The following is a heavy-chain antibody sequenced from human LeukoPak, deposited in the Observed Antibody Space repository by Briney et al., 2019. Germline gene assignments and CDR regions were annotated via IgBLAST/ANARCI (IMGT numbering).Heavy chain of an antibody. CDR1: GYTFTTYD. V-gene: IGHV1-8*01. D-gene: IGHD1-26*01. J-gene: IGHJ3*02. Sequence: ASVNVSCTASGYTFTTYDTNWVRQATGQGLEWMGWMNPNSGNTGYAQKFQGRVTMTRNTSISTAYMELGSLRSEDTAVYYCAGAVGTDAFDIWGQGTMVTVSS. CDR2: MNPNSGNT. CDR3: AGAVGTDAFDI.